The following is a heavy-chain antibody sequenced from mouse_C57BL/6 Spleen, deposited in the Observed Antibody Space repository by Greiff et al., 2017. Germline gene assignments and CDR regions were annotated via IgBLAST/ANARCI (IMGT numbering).Heavy chain of an antibody. CDR3: VRENGYGPSYWYFDV. D-gene: IGHD2-2*01. CDR1: GFTFNTYA. V-gene: IGHV10-3*01. J-gene: IGHJ1*03. Sequence: EVQLVESGGGLVQPKGSLKLSCAASGFTFNTYAMHWVRQAPGKGLEWVARIRSKSSNYATYYADSVKDRFTISRDDSQSMLYLQMITLKTEDTAVYYCVRENGYGPSYWYFDVWGTGTTVTVSS. CDR2: IRSKSSNYAT.